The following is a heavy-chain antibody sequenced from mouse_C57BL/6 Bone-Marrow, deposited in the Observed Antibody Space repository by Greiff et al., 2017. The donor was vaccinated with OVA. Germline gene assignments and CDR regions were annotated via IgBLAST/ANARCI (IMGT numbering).Heavy chain of an antibody. CDR3: ARLGDYDWFAY. CDR2: IHPNSGST. CDR1: GYTFTSYW. J-gene: IGHJ3*01. Sequence: VQLQQPGAELVKPGASVKLSCKASGYTFTSYWMHWVKQRPGQDLEWIGMIHPNSGSTNYNEKFKSKATLTVDKSSSTAYMQLSSLTSEDSAVYYCARLGDYDWFAYWGQGTLVTVSA. D-gene: IGHD2-4*01. V-gene: IGHV1-64*01.